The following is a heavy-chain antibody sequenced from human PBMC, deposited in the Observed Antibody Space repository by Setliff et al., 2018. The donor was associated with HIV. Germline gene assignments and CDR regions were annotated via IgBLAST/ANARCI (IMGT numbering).Heavy chain of an antibody. V-gene: IGHV1-18*01. CDR1: GYTFTSYG. Sequence: GASVKVSCKASGYTFTSYGISWVRQAPGQGLEWMGWISAYNGDTNYAQTFQGRVTVTTDTSTSTAYMELRSLRSDDTAEYYCARDYYDSSGYIFFPGLPDYWGQGTLVTVSS. D-gene: IGHD3-22*01. J-gene: IGHJ4*02. CDR2: ISAYNGDT. CDR3: ARDYYDSSGYIFFPGLPDY.